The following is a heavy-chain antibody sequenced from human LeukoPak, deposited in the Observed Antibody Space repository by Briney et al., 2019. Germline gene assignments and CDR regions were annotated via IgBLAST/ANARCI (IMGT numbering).Heavy chain of an antibody. Sequence: SETLSLTCTVSGGSITSSSYYWGWIRQPPGTGLERIGSFYYSGSTYYNPSLKRRVTISIDTSKNQFSLKLSSVTAADTAVYYCARHISIYGSGSYQSEFDYWGQGTLVTVSS. CDR1: GGSITSSSYY. V-gene: IGHV4-39*01. CDR2: FYYSGST. D-gene: IGHD3-10*01. J-gene: IGHJ4*02. CDR3: ARHISIYGSGSYQSEFDY.